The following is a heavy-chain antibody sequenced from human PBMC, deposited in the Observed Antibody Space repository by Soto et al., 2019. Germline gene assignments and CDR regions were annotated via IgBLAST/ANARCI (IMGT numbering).Heavy chain of an antibody. CDR2: VSIGGST. V-gene: IGHV3-23*01. CDR1: GFTFSSYA. Sequence: GGSLRLSCAASGFTFSSYAMGWVRQGPGKGLEWVAVVSIGGSTHYADSVRGRFTISRDNSKNTLSLQMNSLTAEDAAVYFCAKRRGAGGHFDYWGQGALVTVSS. D-gene: IGHD2-15*01. J-gene: IGHJ4*02. CDR3: AKRRGAGGHFDY.